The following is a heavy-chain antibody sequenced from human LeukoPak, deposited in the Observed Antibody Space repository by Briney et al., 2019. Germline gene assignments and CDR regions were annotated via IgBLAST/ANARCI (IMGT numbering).Heavy chain of an antibody. CDR1: GYSFRDYW. D-gene: IGHD2-8*01. J-gene: IGHJ4*02. Sequence: ASVKVSCKASGYSFRDYWMHWVRQAPGQGLEWMGWIDPKTGNQNYAQKFQGRVTMTSHTSITTFYMELSRLTSDDTAVYYCARGGFHHGFDFWGQGTVVTVSS. CDR2: IDPKTGNQ. V-gene: IGHV1-2*02. CDR3: ARGGFHHGFDF.